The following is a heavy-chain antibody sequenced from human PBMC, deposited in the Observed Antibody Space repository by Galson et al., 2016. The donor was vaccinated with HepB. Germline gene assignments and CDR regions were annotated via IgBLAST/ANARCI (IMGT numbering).Heavy chain of an antibody. V-gene: IGHV3-73*01. CDR1: GFTFSGSA. J-gene: IGHJ4*02. CDR2: IRSKANSYAT. D-gene: IGHD4-17*01. CDR3: TRGDVYDYGDFYNDY. Sequence: SLRLSCAASGFTFSGSAMHWVRQASGKGLEWVGRIRSKANSYATAYAASVKGGFTISRDDSKNTAYLQMNSLKTEDTAVYYCTRGDVYDYGDFYNDYWGQGTLVTVSS.